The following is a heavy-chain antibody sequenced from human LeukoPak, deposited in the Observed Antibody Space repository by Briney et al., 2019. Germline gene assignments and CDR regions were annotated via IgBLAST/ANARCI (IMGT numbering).Heavy chain of an antibody. J-gene: IGHJ4*02. CDR1: GFIFSDCW. V-gene: IGHV3-7*01. CDR2: IKPDGNEQ. CDR3: GRERVSANDY. Sequence: GGSLRLSCVTSGFIFSDCWMGWVRQAPGKGPEWVASIKPDGNEQYYVDSVRGRFTISRDNSKDSLFLQMDSLRDDDTAVYYCGRERVSANDYWGQGTLVTVSS.